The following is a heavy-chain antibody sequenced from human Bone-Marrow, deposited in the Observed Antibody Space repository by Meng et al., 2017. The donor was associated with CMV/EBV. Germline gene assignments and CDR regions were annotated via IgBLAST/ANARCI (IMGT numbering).Heavy chain of an antibody. J-gene: IGHJ3*02. CDR1: GGSISSSSYY. CDR3: ARDPAYCGGDCSPDAFDI. CDR2: IYYSGST. V-gene: IGHV4-39*07. Sequence: SETLSLTCTVSGGSISSSSYYWGWIRQPPGKGLEWIGSIYYSGSTYYNPSLKSRVTISVDTSKNQFSLKLSSVTAADTAVYYCARDPAYCGGDCSPDAFDIWGQGTMVTVPS. D-gene: IGHD2-21*01.